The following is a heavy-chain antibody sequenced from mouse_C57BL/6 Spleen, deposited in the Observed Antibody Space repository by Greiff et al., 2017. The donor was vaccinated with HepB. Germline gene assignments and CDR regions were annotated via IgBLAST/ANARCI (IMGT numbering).Heavy chain of an antibody. J-gene: IGHJ3*01. CDR3: AREVLDSSGVAY. CDR1: GYAFSSSW. CDR2: IYPGDGDT. Sequence: VQLQQSGPELVKPGASVKISCKASGYAFSSSWMNWVKQRPGKGLEWIGRIYPGDGDTNYNGKFKGKATLTADKSSSTAYMQLSSLTSEDSAVYYCAREVLDSSGVAYWGQGTLVTVSA. D-gene: IGHD3-2*02. V-gene: IGHV1-82*01.